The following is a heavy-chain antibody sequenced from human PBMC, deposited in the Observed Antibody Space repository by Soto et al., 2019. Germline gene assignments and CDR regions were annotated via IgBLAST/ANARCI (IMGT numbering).Heavy chain of an antibody. D-gene: IGHD3-22*01. J-gene: IGHJ5*02. CDR2: ISGSGGST. CDR1: GFTFSSYA. Sequence: PGGSLRLSCAASGFTFSSYAMSWVRQAPGKGLEWVSAISGSGGSTYYADSVKGRFTISRDNSKNTLYLQMNSLRAEDTAVYYCAKDPAYYYDSSGYYYDWFDPWGQGNLVTVSS. V-gene: IGHV3-23*01. CDR3: AKDPAYYYDSSGYYYDWFDP.